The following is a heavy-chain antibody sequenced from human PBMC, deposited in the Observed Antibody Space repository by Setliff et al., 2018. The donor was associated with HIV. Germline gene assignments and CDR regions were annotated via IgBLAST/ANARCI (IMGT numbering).Heavy chain of an antibody. CDR2: ISSSSSYI. D-gene: IGHD5-12*01. V-gene: IGHV3-21*01. CDR1: GFTFSSYW. J-gene: IGHJ4*02. CDR3: ARVVGYSGYDFGY. Sequence: PGGSLRLSCAASGFTFSSYWMSWVRQAPGKGLECVSSISSSSSYIYYADSAKGRFTISRDNAKNSLYLQMNSLRAEDTAVYYCARVVGYSGYDFGYWGQGTLVTVSS.